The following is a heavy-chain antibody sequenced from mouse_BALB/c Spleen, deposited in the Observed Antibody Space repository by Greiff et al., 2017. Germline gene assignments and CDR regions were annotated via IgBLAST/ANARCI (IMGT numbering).Heavy chain of an antibody. CDR3: ARSSMTRYAMDY. J-gene: IGHJ4*01. CDR1: GFTFSSFG. D-gene: IGHD2-10*02. V-gene: IGHV5-17*02. Sequence: EVKVVESGGGLVQPGGSRKLSCAASGFTFSSFGMHWVRQAPEKGLEWVAYISSGSSTIYYADTVKGRFTISRDNPKNTLFLQMTSLRSEDTAMYYCARSSMTRYAMDYWGQGTSVTVSS. CDR2: ISSGSSTI.